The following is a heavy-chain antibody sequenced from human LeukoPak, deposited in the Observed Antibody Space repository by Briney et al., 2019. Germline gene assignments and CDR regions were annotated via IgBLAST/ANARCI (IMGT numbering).Heavy chain of an antibody. CDR3: ARNELWLRRAMDY. V-gene: IGHV4-34*01. CDR1: GGSFSGYY. CDR2: INHSGST. Sequence: PSETLSLTCAVYGGSFSGYYWSWIRQPPGKGLEWIGEINHSGSTNYNPSLKSRVTISVDTSKNQFSLKLSSVTAADTAVYYCARNELWLRRAMDYWGQGTLVTVSS. J-gene: IGHJ4*02. D-gene: IGHD5-18*01.